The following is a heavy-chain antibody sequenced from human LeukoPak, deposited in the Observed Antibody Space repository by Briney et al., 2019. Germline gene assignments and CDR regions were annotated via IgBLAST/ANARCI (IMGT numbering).Heavy chain of an antibody. CDR1: GFTFSSYC. D-gene: IGHD1-14*01. J-gene: IGHJ4*02. CDR3: ATYKNQLRTVYFDY. CDR2: IKQDGSDK. V-gene: IGHV3-7*01. Sequence: GRSLRLSCAASGFTFSSYCMSWVRQAPGNGLEWVANIKQDGSDKNYVDSVKGRFTISKDNATNLLSLEMNGLRAEDTAVYYCATYKNQLRTVYFDYWGEGTLVTVSS.